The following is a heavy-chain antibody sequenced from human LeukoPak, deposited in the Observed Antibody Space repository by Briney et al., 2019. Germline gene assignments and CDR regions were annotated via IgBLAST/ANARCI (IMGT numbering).Heavy chain of an antibody. CDR1: VGTFTRYA. CDR3: AREGLGQLAAYYYMDV. V-gene: IGHV1-69*05. J-gene: IGHJ6*03. CDR2: IIPIFGTA. Sequence: SVKISSEASVGTFTRYAIIWVRQAPGHGLEWIGGIIPIFGTANYAQKFQGRVTITTDESTSTAYMELSSLRSEDTAVYYCAREGLGQLAAYYYMDVWGKGTTVTVSS. D-gene: IGHD6-6*01.